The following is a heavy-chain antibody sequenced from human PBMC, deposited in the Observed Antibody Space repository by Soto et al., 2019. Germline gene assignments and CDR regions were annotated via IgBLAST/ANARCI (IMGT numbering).Heavy chain of an antibody. V-gene: IGHV3-23*01. Sequence: GGSLRLSCAASGFTFSSYSMSWVRQAPGKGLEWVSAISGSGGASYYADSVKGRFTISRDNSKNTVYLQMNSLRAEDTAVYYCARPIATPDYWGQGTLVTVSS. J-gene: IGHJ4*02. CDR1: GFTFSSYS. CDR3: ARPIATPDY. CDR2: ISGSGGAS. D-gene: IGHD6-13*01.